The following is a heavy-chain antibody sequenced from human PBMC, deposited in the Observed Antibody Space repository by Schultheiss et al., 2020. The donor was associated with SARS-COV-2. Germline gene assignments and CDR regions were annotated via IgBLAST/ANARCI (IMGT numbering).Heavy chain of an antibody. CDR3: ARAGFDP. Sequence: SETLSLTCAVYGGSFSGYYWSWIRQPAGKGLEWIGRIYTSGSTNYNPSLKSRVTISVDTSKNQFSLKLSSVTAADTAFYYCARAGFDPWGQGTLVTVSS. J-gene: IGHJ5*02. CDR1: GGSFSGYY. CDR2: IYTSGST. V-gene: IGHV4-59*10.